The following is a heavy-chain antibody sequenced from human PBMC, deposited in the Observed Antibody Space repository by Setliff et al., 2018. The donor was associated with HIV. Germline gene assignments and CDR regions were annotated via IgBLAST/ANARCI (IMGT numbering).Heavy chain of an antibody. D-gene: IGHD3-10*01. CDR3: ARVAAAPGGDY. V-gene: IGHV4-34*01. CDR2: INHSGGT. CDR1: GASFNDYS. Sequence: SETLSLTCAVYGASFNDYSWSWIRQTPGKGLEWVGKINHSGGTNYNPSLKSRVTISRDTSKNQFSLKLTSLTAADAAVYYCARVAAAPGGDYWGQGTPVTVSS. J-gene: IGHJ4*02.